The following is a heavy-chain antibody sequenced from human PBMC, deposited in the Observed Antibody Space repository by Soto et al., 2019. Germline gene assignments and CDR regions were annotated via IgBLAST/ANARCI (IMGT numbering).Heavy chain of an antibody. Sequence: TLSLTCTVSGGSISSGGYYWSWIRQHPGKGLEWIGYIYYSGSTYYSPSLKSRVTISVDTSKNQFSLKLSSVTAADTAVYYCASTGIAAAGTGWFDPWGQGTLVTVSS. CDR1: GGSISSGGYY. D-gene: IGHD6-13*01. CDR3: ASTGIAAAGTGWFDP. V-gene: IGHV4-31*03. J-gene: IGHJ5*02. CDR2: IYYSGST.